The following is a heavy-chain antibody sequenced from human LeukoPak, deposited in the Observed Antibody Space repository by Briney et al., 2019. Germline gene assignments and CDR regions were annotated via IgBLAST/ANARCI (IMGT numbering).Heavy chain of an antibody. CDR2: IIPIFGTA. CDR3: AIGWYQLPNYWYFDL. CDR1: GGTFSSYA. Sequence: ASVKVSCKASGGTFSSYAISWVRQAPGQGLEWMGGIIPIFGTANYAQKFQGRVTITTDESTSTAYMELSSLRSEDTAVYYCAIGWYQLPNYWYFDLWGRGTLVTVSS. J-gene: IGHJ2*01. V-gene: IGHV1-69*05. D-gene: IGHD2-2*01.